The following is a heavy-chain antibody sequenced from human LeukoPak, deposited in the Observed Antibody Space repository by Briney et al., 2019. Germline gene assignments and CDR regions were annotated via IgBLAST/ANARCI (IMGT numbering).Heavy chain of an antibody. J-gene: IGHJ6*03. CDR3: ATDLFVSNIGYCSSTSCYKRYGYMDV. CDR2: IIPIFGTA. CDR1: GGTFSSYA. Sequence: SVKVSCKASGGTFSSYAISWVRQAPGQGLEWMGGIIPIFGTANNAQKFQGRVTITADESTSTAYMELSSLRSEDTAVYYCATDLFVSNIGYCSSTSCYKRYGYMDVWGKGTTVTVSS. D-gene: IGHD2-2*02. V-gene: IGHV1-69*13.